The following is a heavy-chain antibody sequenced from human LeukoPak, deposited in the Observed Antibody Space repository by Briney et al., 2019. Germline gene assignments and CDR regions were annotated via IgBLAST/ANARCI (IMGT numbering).Heavy chain of an antibody. CDR1: GLIFSSYG. D-gene: IGHD3-16*01. J-gene: IGHJ6*03. Sequence: GGSLRLSCAASGLIFSSYGMHWVRQAPGGGLEWVAYIRHDESKTSHADSVKGRFTISRDNSKNTLYLQMHSLRAEDTALYYCAKPVIPSAYQGTYYMDVWGKGTTVTVSS. CDR2: IRHDESKT. V-gene: IGHV3-30*02. CDR3: AKPVIPSAYQGTYYMDV.